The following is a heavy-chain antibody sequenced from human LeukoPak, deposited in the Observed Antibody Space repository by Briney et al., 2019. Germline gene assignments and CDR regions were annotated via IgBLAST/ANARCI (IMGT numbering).Heavy chain of an antibody. CDR3: ARRVVNNRNWYFDL. J-gene: IGHJ2*01. CDR1: GYSFTNYW. Sequence: GESLKISCKGSGYSFTNYWIGWVRQMPGKGLEWVGLIYPGESDIRYSPSFQGQVTISADKSISTAYLQWSSLKASDTAMYYCARRVVNNRNWYFDLWGRGTLVTVSS. V-gene: IGHV5-51*01. D-gene: IGHD4-23*01. CDR2: IYPGESDI.